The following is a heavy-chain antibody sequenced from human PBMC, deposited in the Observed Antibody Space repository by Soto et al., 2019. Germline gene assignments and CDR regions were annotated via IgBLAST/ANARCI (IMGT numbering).Heavy chain of an antibody. CDR1: GFTFSSYS. CDR3: ARVEKFWSGYGPWHY. CDR2: ISSSSSYI. D-gene: IGHD3-3*01. J-gene: IGHJ4*02. Sequence: EVQLVESGGGLVKPGGSLRLSCAASGFTFSSYSMNWVRQAPGKGLEWVSSISSSSSYIYYADSVKGRFTISRDNAKNSLYLQMNSLRAEDTAVYYCARVEKFWSGYGPWHYWGQGTLVTVSS. V-gene: IGHV3-21*01.